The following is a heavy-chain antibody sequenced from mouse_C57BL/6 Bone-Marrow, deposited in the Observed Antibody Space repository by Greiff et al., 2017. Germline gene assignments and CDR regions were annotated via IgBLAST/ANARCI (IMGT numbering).Heavy chain of an antibody. D-gene: IGHD1-1*01. CDR1: GFTFSDYG. J-gene: IGHJ3*01. V-gene: IGHV5-17*01. CDR2: ISSGSSTI. Sequence: LLKPGGSLKLSCAASGFTFSDYGMHWVRQAPEKGLEWVAYISSGSSTIYYADTVKGRFTISRDNAKNTLFLQMTSLRSEDTAMYYCARRPPPITTVVAKAYWGQGTLVTVSA. CDR3: ARRPPPITTVVAKAY.